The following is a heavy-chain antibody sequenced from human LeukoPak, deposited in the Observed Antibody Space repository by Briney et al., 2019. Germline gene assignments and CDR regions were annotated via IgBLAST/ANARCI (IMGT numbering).Heavy chain of an antibody. CDR2: SSYDGGTK. Sequence: PGRSLSLSCAASGVTFSNYGMHWVRQAPGKGLVWVAVSSYDGGTKYYADSVKGRFTISRDNSKDTLYLQMISLRAEDTAVYYCAKEACGGSCYSDYFDYWGQGTLVTVSS. V-gene: IGHV3-30*18. CDR3: AKEACGGSCYSDYFDY. J-gene: IGHJ4*02. D-gene: IGHD2-15*01. CDR1: GVTFSNYG.